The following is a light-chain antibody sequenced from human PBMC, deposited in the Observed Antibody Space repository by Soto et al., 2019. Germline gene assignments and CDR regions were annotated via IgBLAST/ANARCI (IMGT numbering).Light chain of an antibody. Sequence: EIVMTQSPGTLAVSAGERATLSCMASQSISSNLAWYQQKPGQAPRLLMFRTSSRATGFPARFSGSGSGTEFNLTISSLQSEDFGVYYCQQYNNWPRATFGGGTKVDIK. CDR3: QQYNNWPRAT. J-gene: IGKJ4*01. V-gene: IGKV3-15*01. CDR2: RTS. CDR1: QSISSN.